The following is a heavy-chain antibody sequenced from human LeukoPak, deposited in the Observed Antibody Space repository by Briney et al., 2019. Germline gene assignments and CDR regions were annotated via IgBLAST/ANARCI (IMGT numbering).Heavy chain of an antibody. CDR1: GYTFSHHA. CDR3: AIYGYCGSTGCYGYFDS. Sequence: GGSLRLSCAASGYTFSHHAMSWVRQAPGKGLEWVSAISGSGGSTFYRDSVKGRFTIFRDSSKNALHLQVNSLRVENTAVYYWAIYGYCGSTGCYGYFDSWGQGTLVTVSS. J-gene: IGHJ4*02. V-gene: IGHV3-23*01. D-gene: IGHD2-2*03. CDR2: ISGSGGST.